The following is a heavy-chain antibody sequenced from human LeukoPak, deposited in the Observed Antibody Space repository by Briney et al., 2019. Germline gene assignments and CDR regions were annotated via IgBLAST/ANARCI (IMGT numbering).Heavy chain of an antibody. J-gene: IGHJ4*02. Sequence: PGRSLRLSCTASGFTFGDYAMSWVRQAPGKGLEWVSAISGSGGSTYYADSVKGRFTISRDNSKNTLYLQMNSLRAEDTAVYYCAKGMVYAIRGPFDYWGQGTLVTVSS. CDR1: GFTFGDYA. D-gene: IGHD2-8*01. CDR3: AKGMVYAIRGPFDY. V-gene: IGHV3-23*01. CDR2: ISGSGGST.